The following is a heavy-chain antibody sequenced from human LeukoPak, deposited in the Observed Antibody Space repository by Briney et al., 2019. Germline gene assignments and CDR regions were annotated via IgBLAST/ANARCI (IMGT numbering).Heavy chain of an antibody. CDR1: GFALSSHW. Sequence: GGSLRLSCAASGFALSSHWMTWVRQVPGRGPEWVANVNRDGSETYYLDSVKGRFTISKDNAKNSLYLQMNSLRVEDTAVYYCAREWEVLDYWGHGTLVTVSS. V-gene: IGHV3-7*01. J-gene: IGHJ4*01. D-gene: IGHD1-26*01. CDR3: AREWEVLDY. CDR2: VNRDGSET.